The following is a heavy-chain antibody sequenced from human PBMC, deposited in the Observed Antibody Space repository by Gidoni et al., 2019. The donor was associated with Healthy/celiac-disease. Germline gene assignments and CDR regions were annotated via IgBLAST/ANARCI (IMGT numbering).Heavy chain of an antibody. D-gene: IGHD2-8*01. CDR3: ASPSYCTNGVCYTHAFDI. J-gene: IGHJ3*02. Sequence: EVQLVQSGAEVKKPGESLKISCKGSGYSFTSYWIGWVRQMPGKGLEWMGIIYPGDSDTRYSPSFQGQVTISADKSISTAYLQWSSLKASDTAMYYCASPSYCTNGVCYTHAFDIWGQGTMVTVSS. V-gene: IGHV5-51*01. CDR2: IYPGDSDT. CDR1: GYSFTSYW.